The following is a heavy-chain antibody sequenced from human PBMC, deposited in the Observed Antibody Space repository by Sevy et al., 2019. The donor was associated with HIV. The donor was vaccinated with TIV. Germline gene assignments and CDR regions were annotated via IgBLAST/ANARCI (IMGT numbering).Heavy chain of an antibody. V-gene: IGHV5-51*01. J-gene: IGHJ4*02. CDR2: VYPGDSDT. Sequence: GESLEISCRVSGYSFAKYWIGWVRQMPGKGLEWMGMVYPGDSDTRYGPSFQGQVTISADKSINTASLQWRSLRASDTALYYCARGSVSGYSYFDYWGQGTLVTVSS. CDR1: GYSFAKYW. CDR3: ARGSVSGYSYFDY. D-gene: IGHD3-3*01.